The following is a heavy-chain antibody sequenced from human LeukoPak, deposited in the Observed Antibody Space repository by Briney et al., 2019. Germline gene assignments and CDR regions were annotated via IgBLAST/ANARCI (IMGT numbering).Heavy chain of an antibody. J-gene: IGHJ6*03. D-gene: IGHD3-10*01. CDR1: GYTFTSYG. CDR2: ISAYNGNT. V-gene: IGHV1-18*01. Sequence: ATVKVSCKASGYTFTSYGISWVRQAPGQGLEWVGWISAYNGNTNYAQKLQGRVTMTTDTSTSTAYMELRSLRSDDTAVYYCARFGEPIGYYYMDVWGKGTTVTISS. CDR3: ARFGEPIGYYYMDV.